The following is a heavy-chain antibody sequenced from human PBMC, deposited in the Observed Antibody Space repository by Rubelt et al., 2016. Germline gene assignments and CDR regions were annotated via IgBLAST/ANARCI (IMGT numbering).Heavy chain of an antibody. J-gene: IGHJ4*02. CDR2: ILYSGST. CDR1: GGSISSSNYY. CDR3: ARRNYDSSGYFYY. Sequence: QLQLQESGPGLVKPSETLSLTCTVSGGSISSSNYYWGWIRQPPGKGLEWIGSILYSGSTYYTPSLNRRVTISVGTSKNQFSLKVSSGTAADTAVYYCARRNYDSSGYFYYWGQGALVTVSS. D-gene: IGHD3-22*01. V-gene: IGHV4-39*01.